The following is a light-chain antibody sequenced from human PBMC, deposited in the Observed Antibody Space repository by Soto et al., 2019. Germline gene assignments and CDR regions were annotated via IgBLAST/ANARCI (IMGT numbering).Light chain of an antibody. Sequence: DIQITQSPSTLSASVGDRVTITFRASQNINTWLSWHQQKPGKAPKXLIYAASTLQSGVPLRFSGTGSGTEFTLTISSLQPDDFATYYCQQYHSYSTFGQGTKVDIK. J-gene: IGKJ1*01. CDR2: AAS. V-gene: IGKV1-5*03. CDR3: QQYHSYST. CDR1: QNINTW.